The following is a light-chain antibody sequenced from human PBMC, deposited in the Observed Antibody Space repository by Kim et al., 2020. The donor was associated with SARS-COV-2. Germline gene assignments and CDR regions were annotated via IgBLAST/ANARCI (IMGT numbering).Light chain of an antibody. J-gene: IGLJ2*01. CDR3: QVWDNSSDVV. Sequence: SYELTQPPSVSVAPGKTARIACGGNNIGSKSVHWYQQRPGQAPILVIYYGSDRPSGIPARFSGSNSGNTATLTISRVEAGDEADYYCQVWDNSSDVVFGGGTQLTVL. V-gene: IGLV3-21*04. CDR2: YGS. CDR1: NIGSKS.